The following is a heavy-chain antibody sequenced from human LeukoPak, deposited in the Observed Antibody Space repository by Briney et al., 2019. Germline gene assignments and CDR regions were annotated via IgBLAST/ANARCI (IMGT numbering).Heavy chain of an antibody. CDR2: ISNDGNQK. J-gene: IGHJ4*02. Sequence: PGRSLRLSCEGTGFTFSTYGIHWVRQAPGKGLEWVALISNDGNQKFYADYVKGRFTISRDNSKSTLSLQMNSLRAEDTAMYYCAKDLSMGAFDFWGQGTLVTVSS. CDR1: GFTFSTYG. CDR3: AKDLSMGAFDF. V-gene: IGHV3-30*18. D-gene: IGHD4/OR15-4a*01.